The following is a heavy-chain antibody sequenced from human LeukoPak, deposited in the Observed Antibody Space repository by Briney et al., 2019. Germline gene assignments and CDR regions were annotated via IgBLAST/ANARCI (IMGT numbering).Heavy chain of an antibody. Sequence: PSETLSLTCAVYGGSFSGYYWSWIRQPPGKGLEWIGEINHSGSTNYNPSLKSRVTISVDTSKNQFSLKLSSVTAADTAVYYCARRHYYDSSGYYAVDYWGQGTLVTVSS. CDR1: GGSFSGYY. J-gene: IGHJ4*02. CDR2: INHSGST. D-gene: IGHD3-22*01. CDR3: ARRHYYDSSGYYAVDY. V-gene: IGHV4-34*01.